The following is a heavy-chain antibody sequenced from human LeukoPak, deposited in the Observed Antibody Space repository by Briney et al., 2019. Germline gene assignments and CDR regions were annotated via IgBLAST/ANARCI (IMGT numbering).Heavy chain of an antibody. CDR1: GGTFISNA. D-gene: IGHD2-15*01. V-gene: IGHV1-69*05. CDR2: IIPIFGTA. Sequence: SVKVSCKASGGTFISNAISWVRQAPGQGLEWMGRIIPIFGTANYAQKFQGRVTITTDESTSTAYMELSSLRAEDTAVYYCARDGTAVVVVAATHRAFDIWGQGTMVTVSS. CDR3: ARDGTAVVVVAATHRAFDI. J-gene: IGHJ3*02.